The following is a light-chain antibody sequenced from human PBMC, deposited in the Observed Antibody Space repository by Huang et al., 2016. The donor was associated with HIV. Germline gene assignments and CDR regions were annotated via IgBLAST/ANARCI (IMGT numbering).Light chain of an antibody. CDR2: LGS. CDR1: QSLLHSNGFNY. J-gene: IGKJ1*01. V-gene: IGKV2-28*01. Sequence: DIVMTQTPVSLPVTPGEPASISCRSSQSLLHSNGFNYFDWYLQKPGQSPQVLIYLGSNRAAGVPDRFSGSGSGTEFTLKISRVEAEDVGVYYCMQGLQTPTFGQGTKVEIK. CDR3: MQGLQTPT.